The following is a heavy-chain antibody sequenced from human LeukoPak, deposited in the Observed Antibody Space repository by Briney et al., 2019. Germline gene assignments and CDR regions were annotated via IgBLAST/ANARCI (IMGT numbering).Heavy chain of an antibody. Sequence: GGSLRLSCAASGFTFSDYYMSWIRQAPGKGLEWVSYISSSGSTIYYADSVKGRFTISRDNAKNPLYLQMNSLRAEDTAVYYCARERYYDSSGIDYWGQGTLVTVSS. D-gene: IGHD3-22*01. CDR1: GFTFSDYY. CDR3: ARERYYDSSGIDY. V-gene: IGHV3-11*01. J-gene: IGHJ4*02. CDR2: ISSSGSTI.